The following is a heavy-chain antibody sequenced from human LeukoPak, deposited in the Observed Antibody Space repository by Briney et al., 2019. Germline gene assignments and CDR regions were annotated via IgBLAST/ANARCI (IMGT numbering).Heavy chain of an antibody. V-gene: IGHV4-39*07. CDR1: GGSISSSSYY. J-gene: IGHJ4*02. D-gene: IGHD3-9*01. CDR2: IYYSGST. CDR3: ARALNYDILSYYFDY. Sequence: SETLSLTCTVSGGSISSSSYYWGWIRQPPGKGLEWIGSIYYSGSTYYNPSLKSRVTISVDPSKNQFSLKLSSVTAADTAVYYCARALNYDILSYYFDYWGQGTLVTVSS.